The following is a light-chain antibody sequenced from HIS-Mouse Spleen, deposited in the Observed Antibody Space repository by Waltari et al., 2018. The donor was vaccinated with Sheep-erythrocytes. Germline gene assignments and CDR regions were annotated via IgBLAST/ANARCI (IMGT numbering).Light chain of an antibody. CDR1: SSDVGGYNY. V-gene: IGLV2-11*01. J-gene: IGLJ1*01. CDR3: CSYAGSYNHV. CDR2: DFS. Sequence: QSALTQPRSVSGSPGQSVTISCTGTSSDVGGYNYVSWYQQHPGKAPKLMIYDFSNRPSVVPDRFAGSKSGNTASRTISGLQAEDEADYYCCSYAGSYNHVFATGTKVTVL.